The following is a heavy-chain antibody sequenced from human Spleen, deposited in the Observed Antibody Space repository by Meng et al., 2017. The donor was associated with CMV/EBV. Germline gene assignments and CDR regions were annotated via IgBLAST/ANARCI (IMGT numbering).Heavy chain of an antibody. CDR3: AKGGFSSWYVDY. D-gene: IGHD6-13*01. CDR1: GYTFTGYF. CDR2: IKPKDGGT. J-gene: IGHJ4*02. V-gene: IGHV1-2*02. Sequence: CEASGYTFTGYFIHWVRQAPGQGLEWVGWIKPKDGGTHCAQKFQGRVAVTRDTSISTAYMELTRLTSDDTAMYYCAKGGFSSWYVDYWGPGTLVTVSS.